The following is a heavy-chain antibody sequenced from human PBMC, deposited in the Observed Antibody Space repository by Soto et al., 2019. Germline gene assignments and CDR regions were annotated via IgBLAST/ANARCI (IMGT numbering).Heavy chain of an antibody. J-gene: IGHJ5*02. CDR1: GYTFTSYY. CDR2: IIPIFGSA. Sequence: GASVKVSCKASGYTFTSYYMHWVRQAPGQGLEWLGRIIPIFGSANYAQKFQGRVTITADESTTTAYMELSSLRSDDTAVYYCAKDGGKDGYFGNWFDPWGQGTLVTVSS. CDR3: AKDGGKDGYFGNWFDP. D-gene: IGHD5-12*01. V-gene: IGHV1-69*13.